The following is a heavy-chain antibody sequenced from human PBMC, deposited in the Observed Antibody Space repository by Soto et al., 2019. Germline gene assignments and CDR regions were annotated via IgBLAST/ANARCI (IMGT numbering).Heavy chain of an antibody. D-gene: IGHD2-2*01. Sequence: ASVKVSCKASGYTFNSYGISWVRQAPGQGLEWMGWISAYNGNTNYAQKLQGRVTMTTDTSTSTAYMELRSLRSDDTAVYYCARGGSGYCSSTSCLYYFDYWGQGTLVPVSS. V-gene: IGHV1-18*01. CDR3: ARGGSGYCSSTSCLYYFDY. J-gene: IGHJ4*02. CDR1: GYTFNSYG. CDR2: ISAYNGNT.